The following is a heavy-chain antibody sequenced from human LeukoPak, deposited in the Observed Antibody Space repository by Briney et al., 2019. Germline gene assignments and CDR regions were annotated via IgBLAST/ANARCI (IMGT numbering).Heavy chain of an antibody. J-gene: IGHJ4*02. CDR3: AKSRGYSNTSPFDY. D-gene: IGHD6-13*01. Sequence: PGGSLRLSCAASGFTFSSYAMSWVRQAPGKGLEWVSAISGSGGSTYYADSVKGRFTISRDNSRNTLYLQVNSLTAEDTAVYYCAKSRGYSNTSPFDYWGQGTLVAVSS. CDR2: ISGSGGST. V-gene: IGHV3-23*01. CDR1: GFTFSSYA.